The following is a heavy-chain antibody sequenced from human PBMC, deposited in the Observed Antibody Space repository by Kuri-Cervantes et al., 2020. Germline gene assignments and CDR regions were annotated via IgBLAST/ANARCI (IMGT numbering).Heavy chain of an antibody. CDR3: ARGVVKAVAGSLLSSWFDT. J-gene: IGHJ5*02. CDR2: IYHSGNT. Sequence: SETLSLTCTVSGGSISSGYYYWSWIREPPGKGLEWIGYIYHSGNTHYNPSLKRRITISVDTSKTQFSLKLSSVTAADTAVYYCARGVVKAVAGSLLSSWFDTWGQGTLVTVSS. V-gene: IGHV4-30-4*01. D-gene: IGHD6-19*01. CDR1: GGSISSGYYY.